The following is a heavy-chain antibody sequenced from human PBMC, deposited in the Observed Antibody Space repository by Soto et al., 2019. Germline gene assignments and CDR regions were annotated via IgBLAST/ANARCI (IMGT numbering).Heavy chain of an antibody. V-gene: IGHV4-30-4*01. Sequence: QVQLQESGPGLVKPSQTLSLTCTVSGGSISSGDYYWSWIRQPPGKGLEWIGYIYYSGSTYYNPSLKSRVNISVDTSKNQFSLKLSSVTAADTAVYYCARVGDYGGNTNYFDYWGQGTLVTVSS. CDR1: GGSISSGDYY. CDR3: ARVGDYGGNTNYFDY. J-gene: IGHJ4*02. CDR2: IYYSGST. D-gene: IGHD4-17*01.